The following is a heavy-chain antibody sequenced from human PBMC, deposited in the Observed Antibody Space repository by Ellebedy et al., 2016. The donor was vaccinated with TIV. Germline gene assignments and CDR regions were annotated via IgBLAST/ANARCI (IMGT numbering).Heavy chain of an antibody. D-gene: IGHD2-15*01. V-gene: IGHV3-23*01. CDR1: GFTFSNYV. CDR3: AKGCGGSCYWEAN. J-gene: IGHJ4*02. CDR2: ISGGVGNT. Sequence: GESLKISCAASGFTFSNYVMSWVRQAPGTGLEWVSSISGGVGNTYYADSVKGRFTISRDNSKNTLYLQMNSLRAEDTAVYYCAKGCGGSCYWEANWGQGTLVTVSS.